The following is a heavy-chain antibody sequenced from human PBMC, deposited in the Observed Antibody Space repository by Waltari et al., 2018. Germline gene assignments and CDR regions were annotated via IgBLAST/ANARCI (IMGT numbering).Heavy chain of an antibody. J-gene: IGHJ4*02. CDR3: ARPYYYDSSGYLSYFDY. Sequence: QVQLVQSGAEVKKPGASVKVSCKASGYTFTSYAMHWVLQAPGQRLEWMGWINAGNGNTKYSQKFQGRVTITRDTSASTAYMELSSLRSEDTAVYYCARPYYYDSSGYLSYFDYWGQGTLVTVSS. CDR1: GYTFTSYA. V-gene: IGHV1-3*01. CDR2: INAGNGNT. D-gene: IGHD3-22*01.